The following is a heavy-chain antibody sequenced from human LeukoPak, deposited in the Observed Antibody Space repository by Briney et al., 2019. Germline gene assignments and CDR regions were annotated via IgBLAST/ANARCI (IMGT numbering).Heavy chain of an antibody. J-gene: IGHJ5*02. CDR2: INTNTGNP. D-gene: IGHD3-10*01. CDR3: ARANLWFGELGWIDP. V-gene: IGHV7-4-1*02. CDR1: GYTFTSYA. Sequence: ASVKVSCKASGYTFTSYALNWVRQAPGHRLEWMGWINTNTGNPTYAQGFTGRFVFSLDTSVSTAYLQISSLKADDTAVYYCARANLWFGELGWIDPWGQGTQVTVSS.